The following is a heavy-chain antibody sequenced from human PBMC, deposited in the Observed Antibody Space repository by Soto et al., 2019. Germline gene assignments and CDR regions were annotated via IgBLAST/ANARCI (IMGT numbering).Heavy chain of an antibody. J-gene: IGHJ4*02. D-gene: IGHD3-3*01. V-gene: IGHV1-69*01. CDR2: IVPIDGST. CDR3: ARSFTKSRRGGVAFDY. Sequence: QVQLVQSGAEVKKPGSSVKVSCTTSGGTISSFGMNWVRQAPGHGLEWMGGIVPIDGSTKYAEKFQGRVTITADASTRTVYMDLSSLRSEDTAVYYCARSFTKSRRGGVAFDYGGQGTLLTVSP. CDR1: GGTISSFG.